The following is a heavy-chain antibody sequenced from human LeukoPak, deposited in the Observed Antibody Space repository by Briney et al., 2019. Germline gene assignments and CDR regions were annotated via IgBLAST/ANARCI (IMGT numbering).Heavy chain of an antibody. CDR2: ITHGGST. D-gene: IGHD3-10*01. J-gene: IGHJ5*02. Sequence: SETLSLTCAVFGGSFSGYYWSWIRQPPGKGLEGIGEITHGGSTNYNPSLKTRVTISADTSKNQFSLEFNSATAADTAVYYCARDTILNWFDPWGQGTLVTVSS. CDR3: ARDTILNWFDP. V-gene: IGHV4-34*01. CDR1: GGSFSGYY.